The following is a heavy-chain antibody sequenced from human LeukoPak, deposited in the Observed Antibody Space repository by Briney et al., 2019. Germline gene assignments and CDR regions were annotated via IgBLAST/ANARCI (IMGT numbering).Heavy chain of an antibody. V-gene: IGHV4-31*03. D-gene: IGHD1-26*01. Sequence: SETLSLTCTVSGGSISSGGYYWSWIRQHPGKGLEWIGYIYYSGSTYYNPSLKSRVTISVDTSKNQFSLKLSSVTAADTAVYYCARGQLGPTSAPFDSWGQGTLVTVSS. J-gene: IGHJ4*02. CDR1: GGSISSGGYY. CDR3: ARGQLGPTSAPFDS. CDR2: IYYSGST.